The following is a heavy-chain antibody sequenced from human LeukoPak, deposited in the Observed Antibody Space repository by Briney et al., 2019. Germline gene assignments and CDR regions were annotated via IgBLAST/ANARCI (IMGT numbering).Heavy chain of an antibody. CDR3: AMSVEMPPIPSFDY. CDR1: GFTFSSYG. V-gene: IGHV3-30*03. CDR2: ISYDGSNE. Sequence: QPGGSLRLSCAASGFTFSSYGMHWVRQAPGKGLEWVAVISYDGSNEYYADSVKGRFTISRDNSKNTLYLQTNSLRAEDTAVYYCAMSVEMPPIPSFDYWGQGTLVTVSS. J-gene: IGHJ4*02. D-gene: IGHD5-24*01.